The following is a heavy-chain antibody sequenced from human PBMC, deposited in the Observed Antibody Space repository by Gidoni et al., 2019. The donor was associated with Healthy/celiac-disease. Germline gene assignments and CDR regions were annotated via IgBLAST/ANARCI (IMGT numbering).Heavy chain of an antibody. J-gene: IGHJ4*02. D-gene: IGHD6-13*01. CDR1: GGSLSSGGYY. Sequence: QVQLQESGPGLVKPSQTLSLTCTVSGGSLSSGGYYWSWIRQHPGKGLEWIGYIYYSGNTYYNPSLKRRVTISVDTSKNQFSLKLSSVTAADTAVYNCATMPNGQQLVWADYWGQGTLVTVSS. CDR3: ATMPNGQQLVWADY. CDR2: IYYSGNT. V-gene: IGHV4-31*03.